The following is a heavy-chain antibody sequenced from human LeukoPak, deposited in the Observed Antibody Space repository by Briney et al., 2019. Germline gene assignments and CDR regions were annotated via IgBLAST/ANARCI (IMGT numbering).Heavy chain of an antibody. J-gene: IGHJ4*02. D-gene: IGHD6-13*01. CDR2: ISYDGSNK. CDR1: GFTFTSYA. CDR3: ARDEVEEGGIAAGEDY. Sequence: PGGSLRLSCAASGFTFTSYAMHWVRQAPGKGLEWVALISYDGSNKYYADSVKGRFTISRDNSKNTLYLQMNSLRAEDTAVYYCARDEVEEGGIAAGEDYWGQGTLVTVSS. V-gene: IGHV3-30-3*01.